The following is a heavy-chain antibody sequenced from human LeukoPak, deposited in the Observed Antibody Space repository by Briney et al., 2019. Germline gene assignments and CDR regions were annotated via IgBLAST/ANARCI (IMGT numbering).Heavy chain of an antibody. V-gene: IGHV4-4*03. CDR2: IYHGGST. CDR3: ARAGGYGLIDY. J-gene: IGHJ4*02. CDR1: GGSISSSNW. Sequence: PETLSLTCAVSGGSISSSNWWSWVRQPPGKGLEWIGEIYHGGSTDYNPPLKSRVTISLDTSKNQFSLKVGSMTAADTAVYYCARAGGYGLIDYWGQGTMVTVSS. D-gene: IGHD5-18*01.